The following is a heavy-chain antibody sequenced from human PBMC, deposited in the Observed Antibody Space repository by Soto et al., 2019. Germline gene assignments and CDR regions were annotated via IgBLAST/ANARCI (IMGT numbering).Heavy chain of an antibody. Sequence: QLQLQESGPGLVKPSETLSLTCTVSGGSISSSSYYWGWIRQPPGKGLEWIGSIYYSGSTYYNPSLKSRVTISVDTYKNQFSLKLNSVTAADTVVYYCARMSQKPYCSGGSCYPSNWFDPWGQGTLVTVSS. D-gene: IGHD2-15*01. V-gene: IGHV4-39*01. CDR1: GGSISSSSYY. CDR3: ARMSQKPYCSGGSCYPSNWFDP. J-gene: IGHJ5*02. CDR2: IYYSGST.